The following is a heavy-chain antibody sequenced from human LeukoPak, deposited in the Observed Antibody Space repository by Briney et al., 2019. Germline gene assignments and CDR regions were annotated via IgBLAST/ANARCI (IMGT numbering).Heavy chain of an antibody. CDR1: GGSISSSNW. D-gene: IGHD4-23*01. Sequence: SGTLSLTCAVSGGSISSSNWWSWVRQPPGKGLEWIGEIYHSGSTNYNPSLKSRVTISVDKSKNQFTLKLSSVTAADTAVYYCARVIRTTVAYFDYWGQGTLVTVSS. J-gene: IGHJ4*02. CDR3: ARVIRTTVAYFDY. CDR2: IYHSGST. V-gene: IGHV4-4*02.